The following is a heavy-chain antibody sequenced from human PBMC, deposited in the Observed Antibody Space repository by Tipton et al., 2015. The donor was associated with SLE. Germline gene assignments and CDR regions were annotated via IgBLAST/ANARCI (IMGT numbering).Heavy chain of an antibody. CDR1: GGSISSSGYY. J-gene: IGHJ4*02. Sequence: TLSLTCTVSGGSISSSGYYWGWIRQPPGKGLEWIGNIYYSGSTYYTPSLKSRVTISVDTSKNQFSLKLSSVTAADTAVYYCARDSRVVVAARGGFDYWGQGTLVTVSS. CDR3: ARDSRVVVAARGGFDY. V-gene: IGHV4-39*07. D-gene: IGHD2-15*01. CDR2: IYYSGST.